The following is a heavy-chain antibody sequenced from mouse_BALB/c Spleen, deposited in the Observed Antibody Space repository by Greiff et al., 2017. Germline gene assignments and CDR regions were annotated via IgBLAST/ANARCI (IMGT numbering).Heavy chain of an antibody. J-gene: IGHJ3*01. D-gene: IGHD2-4*01. CDR1: GYAFTNYL. Sequence: QVQLQQSGAELVRPGTSVKVSCKASGYAFTNYLIEWVKQRPGQGLEWIGVINPGSGGTNYNEKFKGKATLTADKSSSTAYMQLSSLTSDDSAVYFCARGSYYDYPWLAYWGQGTLVTVSA. CDR2: INPGSGGT. V-gene: IGHV1-54*01. CDR3: ARGSYYDYPWLAY.